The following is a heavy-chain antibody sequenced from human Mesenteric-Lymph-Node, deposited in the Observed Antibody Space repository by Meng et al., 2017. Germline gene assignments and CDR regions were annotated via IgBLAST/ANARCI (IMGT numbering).Heavy chain of an antibody. V-gene: IGHV3-23*04. J-gene: IGHJ2*01. CDR2: ISGSGAST. D-gene: IGHD4-17*01. Sequence: EVPLGECWGGPGEPGGSLRLACGSSGFTFSAHNMNWVRQASGKGLEWVSGISGSGASTYYADSVRGRFTISRGNSKNTLYLQMNSLRVEDTAVYYCAKDYGDFVFYFDVWGRGTLVTVSS. CDR3: AKDYGDFVFYFDV. CDR1: GFTFSAHN.